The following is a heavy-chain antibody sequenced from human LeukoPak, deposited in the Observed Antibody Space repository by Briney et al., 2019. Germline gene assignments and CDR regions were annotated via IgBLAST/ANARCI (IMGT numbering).Heavy chain of an antibody. Sequence: ASVKVSCKASGYTFTGYSMHLVRQAPGQGLEWMGRINPNSGGTNYVQKFQGRVTMTRDTSISTAYMELSRLTSDDTAVYYCASSIIAVAEDYFNYWGQGTLVTVSS. CDR3: ASSIIAVAEDYFNY. D-gene: IGHD6-19*01. J-gene: IGHJ4*02. CDR2: INPNSGGT. V-gene: IGHV1-2*06. CDR1: GYTFTGYS.